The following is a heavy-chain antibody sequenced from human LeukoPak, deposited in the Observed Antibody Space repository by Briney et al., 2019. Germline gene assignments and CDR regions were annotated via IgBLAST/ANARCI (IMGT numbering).Heavy chain of an antibody. CDR1: GFTFSSYW. J-gene: IGHJ4*02. CDR2: IKSKTDGGTT. CDR3: TIAPPGSYNSPD. Sequence: GGSLRLSCAASGFTFSSYWMSWVRQAPGKGLEWVGRIKSKTDGGTTDYAAPVKGRFTISRDDSKNTLYLQMNSLKTEDTAVYYCTIAPPGSYNSPDWGQGTLVTVSS. V-gene: IGHV3-15*01. D-gene: IGHD1-26*01.